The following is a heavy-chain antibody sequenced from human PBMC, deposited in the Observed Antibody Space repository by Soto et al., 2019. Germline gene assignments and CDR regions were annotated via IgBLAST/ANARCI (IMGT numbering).Heavy chain of an antibody. J-gene: IGHJ3*01. CDR2: IYHSGNA. CDR1: GGTITTNTYC. V-gene: IGHV4-30-2*01. CDR3: ARGGSGRNQGGTFAV. Sequence: PSGTLSLTCAASGGTITTNTYCWIWMLQPTGKGLEWIRYIYHSGNAYDNTSLNSRATMSVNVYKNQFSLMLNSGTAADTADYYCARGGSGRNQGGTFAVWGQGTVVTVSS. D-gene: IGHD1-26*01.